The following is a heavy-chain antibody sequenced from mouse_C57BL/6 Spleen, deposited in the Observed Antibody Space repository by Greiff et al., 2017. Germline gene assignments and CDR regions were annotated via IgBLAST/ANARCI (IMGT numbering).Heavy chain of an antibody. CDR1: GYSITSGYY. CDR2: ISYDGSN. D-gene: IGHD1-1*01. V-gene: IGHV3-6*01. CDR3: ARDYGSRPYAMDY. Sequence: DVQLQESGPGLVKPSQSLSLTCSVTGYSITSGYYWNWIRQFPGNKLEWMGYISYDGSNNYNPSLKNRISITRDTSKNQFFLKLNSVTTEDTATYYCARDYGSRPYAMDYWGQGTSVTVSS. J-gene: IGHJ4*01.